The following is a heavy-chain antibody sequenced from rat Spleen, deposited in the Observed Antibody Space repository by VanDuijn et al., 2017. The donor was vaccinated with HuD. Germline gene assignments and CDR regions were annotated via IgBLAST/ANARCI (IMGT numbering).Heavy chain of an antibody. CDR1: GFSLTSYH. Sequence: QVQLKESEPDLVQPSQTLSLTCTVSGFSLTSYHVHWVRQPSGKGPEWMGRVWYGGDTAYNSALKSRLSISRDTSKSQVFLKMNSLQTDDTAIYFCTRLVDYWGQGVMVTVSS. V-gene: IGHV2-27*01. CDR3: TRLVDY. J-gene: IGHJ2*01. CDR2: VWYGGDT.